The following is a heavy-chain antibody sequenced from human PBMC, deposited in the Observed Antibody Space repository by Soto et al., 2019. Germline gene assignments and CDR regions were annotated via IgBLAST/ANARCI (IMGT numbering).Heavy chain of an antibody. CDR3: AIDKGITTFGVYSMYYYGMDV. CDR2: ISTDNGNT. CDR1: GYTFTSSG. J-gene: IGHJ6*02. D-gene: IGHD3-3*01. Sequence: ASVKVSCKASGYTFTSSGISWVRQAPGQGLEWMGWISTDNGNTKYAQHLQGRVSMTTETSTSTAYMDLRSLRSDDTAVYYCAIDKGITTFGVYSMYYYGMDVWGQGTTVTVSS. V-gene: IGHV1-18*01.